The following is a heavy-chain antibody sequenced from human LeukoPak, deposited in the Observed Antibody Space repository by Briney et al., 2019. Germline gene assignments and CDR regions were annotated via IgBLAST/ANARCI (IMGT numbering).Heavy chain of an antibody. CDR2: ISSSGSTI. D-gene: IGHD6-13*01. J-gene: IGHJ4*02. V-gene: IGHV3-11*01. Sequence: PGESLRLSCAASGFTFSDYYMSWIRQAPGKGLEWVSYISSSGSTIYYADSVKGRFTISRDNAKNSLYLQMNSLRAEDTAVYYCARTVRIQAAGTLYFDYWGQGTLVTVSS. CDR3: ARTVRIQAAGTLYFDY. CDR1: GFTFSDYY.